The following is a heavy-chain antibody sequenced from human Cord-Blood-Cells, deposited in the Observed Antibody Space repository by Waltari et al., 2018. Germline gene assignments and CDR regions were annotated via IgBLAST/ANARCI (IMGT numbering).Heavy chain of an antibody. CDR3: ARRGAAADY. CDR1: GGSISSSSYY. CDR2: IYYSGST. J-gene: IGHJ4*02. Sequence: QLQLQESGPGLVKPSETLSLTCTVSGGSISSSSYYWDWIRQPPGKGLEWIGSIYYSGSTYYNPSLKSRVTISVDTSKNQFSLKLSSVTAADTAVYYCARRGAAADYWGQGTLVTVSS. V-gene: IGHV4-39*01. D-gene: IGHD6-13*01.